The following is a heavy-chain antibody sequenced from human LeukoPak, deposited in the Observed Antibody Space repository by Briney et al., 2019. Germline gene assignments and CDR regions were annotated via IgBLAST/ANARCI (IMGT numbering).Heavy chain of an antibody. J-gene: IGHJ5*02. D-gene: IGHD4-17*01. V-gene: IGHV1-58*01. CDR3: ARDYHYGAPRFDP. CDR1: GFTFTSSA. Sequence: ASVKVSCKASGFTFTSSAVQWVRQARGQRLEWIGWIVVGSGNTNYAQKFQERVTITRDMSTSTAYMELSSLRSEDTAVYYCARDYHYGAPRFDPWGQGTLVTVSS. CDR2: IVVGSGNT.